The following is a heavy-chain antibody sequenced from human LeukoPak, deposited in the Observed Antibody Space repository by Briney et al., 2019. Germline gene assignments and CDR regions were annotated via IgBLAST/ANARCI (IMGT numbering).Heavy chain of an antibody. CDR2: IYYSGST. CDR3: ARPGQESGDYGVWHGFDP. Sequence: SETLSLTCTVSGGSISSSSYYWGWIRQPPGKGLEWIGSIYYSGSTYYNPSLKSRVTISVDTSKNQFSLKLSSVTAADTAVYYCARPGQESGDYGVWHGFDPWGQGTLVTVSS. J-gene: IGHJ5*02. CDR1: GGSISSSSYY. V-gene: IGHV4-39*07. D-gene: IGHD4-17*01.